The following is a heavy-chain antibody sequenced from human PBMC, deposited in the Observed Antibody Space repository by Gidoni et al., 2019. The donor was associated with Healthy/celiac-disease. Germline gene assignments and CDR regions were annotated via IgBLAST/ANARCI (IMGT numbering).Heavy chain of an antibody. CDR2: IYYSGST. CDR3: ARGPLGYCSGGSCYSDAFDI. J-gene: IGHJ3*02. D-gene: IGHD2-15*01. CDR1: GGSISSGGYY. Sequence: QVQLQESGTGLVKPSQTMSLTCTVSGGSISSGGYYWSWIRQHPRKGLEWIGYIYYSGSTYYTPSLKSRVPISLSTSKNQFSLKLSSVTAADTAVYYCARGPLGYCSGGSCYSDAFDIWGQGTMVTVSS. V-gene: IGHV4-31*03.